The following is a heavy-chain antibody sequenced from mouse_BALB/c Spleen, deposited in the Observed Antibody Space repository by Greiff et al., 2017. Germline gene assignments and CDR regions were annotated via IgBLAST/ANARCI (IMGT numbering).Heavy chain of an antibody. CDR1: GFTFSSFG. V-gene: IGHV5-17*02. CDR2: ISSGSSTI. D-gene: IGHD1-1*02. J-gene: IGHJ4*01. Sequence: EVMLVESGGGLVQPGGSRKLSCAASGFTFSSFGMHWVRQAPEKGLEWVAYISSGSSTIYYADTVKGRFTISRDNPKNTLFLQMTSLRSEDTAMYYCARGGGRAFYAMDYWGQGTSVTVSS. CDR3: ARGGGRAFYAMDY.